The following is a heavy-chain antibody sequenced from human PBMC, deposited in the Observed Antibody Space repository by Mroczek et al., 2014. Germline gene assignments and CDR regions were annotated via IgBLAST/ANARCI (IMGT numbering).Heavy chain of an antibody. J-gene: IGHJ2*01. D-gene: IGHD6-13*01. V-gene: IGHV4-59*01. CDR3: ARTDTAGTGAYWYFDL. CDR1: GGSISSYY. CDR2: IYYSGST. Sequence: KESGPGLVKPSETLSLTCTVSGGSISSYYWSWIRQPPGKGLEWIGYIYYSGSTNYNPSLKSRVTISVDTSKNQFSLKLSSVTAADTAVYYCARTDTAGTGAYWYFDLWGRGTLVTVSS.